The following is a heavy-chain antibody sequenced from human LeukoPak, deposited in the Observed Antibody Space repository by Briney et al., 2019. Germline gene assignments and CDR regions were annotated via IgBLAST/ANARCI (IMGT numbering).Heavy chain of an antibody. D-gene: IGHD3-10*01. Sequence: PSETLSLTCTVSGGSISSSSYYWGWIRQPPGKGLEWIGSIYYSGSTYYNPSLKSRVTISVDTFKNQFSLKLSSVTAADTAVYYCARRHMVRGIDYWGQGTLVTVSS. CDR1: GGSISSSSYY. CDR3: ARRHMVRGIDY. J-gene: IGHJ4*02. V-gene: IGHV4-39*01. CDR2: IYYSGST.